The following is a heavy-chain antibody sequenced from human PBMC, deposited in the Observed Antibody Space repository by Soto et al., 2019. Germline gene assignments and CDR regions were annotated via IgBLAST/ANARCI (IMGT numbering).Heavy chain of an antibody. J-gene: IGHJ6*02. Sequence: SVKVSCKASGGTFSSYAISWVRQAPGQGLEWMGGIIPIFGTANYAQKFQGRVTITADESTSTAYMELSSLRSEDTAVYYCARVDIVVVPAAPAYYYYYGMDVWGQGTTVTV. D-gene: IGHD2-2*01. CDR1: GGTFSSYA. V-gene: IGHV1-69*13. CDR2: IIPIFGTA. CDR3: ARVDIVVVPAAPAYYYYYGMDV.